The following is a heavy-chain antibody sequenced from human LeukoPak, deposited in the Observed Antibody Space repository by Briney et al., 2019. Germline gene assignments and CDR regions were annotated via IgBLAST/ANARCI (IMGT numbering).Heavy chain of an antibody. CDR1: GGSFSGYY. CDR2: INHSGST. V-gene: IGHV4-34*01. J-gene: IGHJ4*02. D-gene: IGHD5-12*01. CDR3: AREGGYSGYVDY. Sequence: SETLSLTCAVYGGSFSGYYWSWIRQPPGKGLEWIGEINHSGSTNYNPSLKSRVTISVDTSKNQFSLKLSSVTAADTAVNYCAREGGYSGYVDYWGQGTLVTVSS.